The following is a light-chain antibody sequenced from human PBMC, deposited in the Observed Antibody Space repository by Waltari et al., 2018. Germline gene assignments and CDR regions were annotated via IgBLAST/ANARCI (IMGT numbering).Light chain of an antibody. V-gene: IGKV3-20*01. Sequence: EIVLTQSPGTLSLSPGESATLSCRASQSVSSTKVAWYQQRPGQAPRLLIYDTSSRATGIPDRFSGSGSGTDFTLTIRRLEPEDFALFYCQQYDTSPLTFGGGTKVEIK. CDR2: DTS. J-gene: IGKJ4*01. CDR3: QQYDTSPLT. CDR1: QSVSSTK.